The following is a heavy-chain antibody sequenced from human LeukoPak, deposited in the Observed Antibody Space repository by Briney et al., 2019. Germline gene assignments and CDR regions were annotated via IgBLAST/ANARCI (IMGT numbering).Heavy chain of an antibody. CDR2: INHSGST. CDR1: GGSFSGYY. Sequence: PSETLSLTCAVYGGSFSGYYWSWIRQPPGKGLEWIGEINHSGSTNYNPSLKSRVTISVDTSKNQFSLKLSSVTAADTAVYYCARGIGRSLLVAGTSGSSRFDYWGQGTLVTVSS. CDR3: ARGIGRSLLVAGTSGSSRFDY. V-gene: IGHV4-34*01. J-gene: IGHJ4*02. D-gene: IGHD6-19*01.